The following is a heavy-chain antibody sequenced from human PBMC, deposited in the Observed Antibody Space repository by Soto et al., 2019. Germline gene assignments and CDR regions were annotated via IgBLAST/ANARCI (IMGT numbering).Heavy chain of an antibody. D-gene: IGHD6-19*01. CDR3: AREKWDSSGWYHY. J-gene: IGHJ4*02. Sequence: ASVKVSCKASGGTFSSYAISWVRQAPGQGLEWMGGIIPIFGTANYAQKFQGRVTITADKSTSTAYMELSSLRSEDTAVYYCAREKWDSSGWYHYWGQGTLVTVSS. CDR2: IIPIFGTA. V-gene: IGHV1-69*06. CDR1: GGTFSSYA.